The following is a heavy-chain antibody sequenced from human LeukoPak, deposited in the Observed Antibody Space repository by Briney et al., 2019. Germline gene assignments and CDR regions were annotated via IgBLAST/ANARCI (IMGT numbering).Heavy chain of an antibody. J-gene: IGHJ5*02. CDR3: ARAGVSSPNRWWYDS. D-gene: IGHD2-15*01. Sequence: GRSLRLSCAASGFTFSDYAMHWVRQAPGKGLEWVAVISKDGSDKYYPGSVRGRFTISRDNSKNTIYLQMNSLRAEDTAVYYCARAGVSSPNRWWYDSWGQGTLVTVSS. CDR1: GFTFSDYA. V-gene: IGHV3-30-3*01. CDR2: ISKDGSDK.